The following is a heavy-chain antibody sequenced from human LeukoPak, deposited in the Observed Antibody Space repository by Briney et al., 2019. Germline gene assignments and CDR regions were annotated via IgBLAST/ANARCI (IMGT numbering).Heavy chain of an antibody. CDR2: INTNTGNP. CDR1: GYTFTSYA. V-gene: IGHV7-4-1*02. J-gene: IGHJ4*02. CDR3: ARGPPLRYCSGGSCYPYFDY. D-gene: IGHD2-15*01. Sequence: EASVKVSCKASGYTFTSYAMNWVRQAPGQGLEWLGWINTNTGNPTYAQGFTGRFVFSLDTSVSTAYLQISSLQAEDTAVYYCARGPPLRYCSGGSCYPYFDYWGQGTLVTVSS.